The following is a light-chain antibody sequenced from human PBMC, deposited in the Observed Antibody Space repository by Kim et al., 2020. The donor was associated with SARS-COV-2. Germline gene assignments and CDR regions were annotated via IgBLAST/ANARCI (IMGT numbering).Light chain of an antibody. V-gene: IGLV3-19*01. CDR1: SLRSYY. CDR2: GKN. CDR3: NSRDSSGNLVV. Sequence: ALGQTVRITGQGDSLRSYYASWYQQKPGQAPVLVIYGKNNRPSGIPDRFSGSSSGNTASLTITGAQAEDEADYYCNSRDSSGNLVVFGGGTQLTV. J-gene: IGLJ2*01.